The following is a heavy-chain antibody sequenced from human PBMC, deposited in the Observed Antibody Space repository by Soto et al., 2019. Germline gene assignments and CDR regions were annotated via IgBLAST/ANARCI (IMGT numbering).Heavy chain of an antibody. CDR3: AKNGYEYSTSSPWFDP. V-gene: IGHV3-23*01. CDR2: ISGSGDDT. CDR1: GFSFNNCA. D-gene: IGHD6-6*01. Sequence: PGGSLRLSCAASGFSFNNCAMNWVRQAPGKGLEWVSSISGSGDDTHYPDSVKGRFTISRDNSRNTLYLQMNSLRPEDTAIYYCAKNGYEYSTSSPWFDPWGQGTLVTVSS. J-gene: IGHJ5*02.